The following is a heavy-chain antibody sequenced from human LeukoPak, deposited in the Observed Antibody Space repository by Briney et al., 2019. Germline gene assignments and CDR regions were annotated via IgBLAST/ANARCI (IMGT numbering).Heavy chain of an antibody. V-gene: IGHV3-23*01. Sequence: SGGSLRLSCAASGFTFSSYAMSWVRQAPGKGLEWVSAISGSGGSTYYADSVKGRFTISRDNSKNTLYLQMNSLRAEDTAVYYCAKGRGYSYGYRYYFDYWGQGTLVTVSS. CDR3: AKGRGYSYGYRYYFDY. CDR1: GFTFSSYA. CDR2: ISGSGGST. D-gene: IGHD5-18*01. J-gene: IGHJ4*02.